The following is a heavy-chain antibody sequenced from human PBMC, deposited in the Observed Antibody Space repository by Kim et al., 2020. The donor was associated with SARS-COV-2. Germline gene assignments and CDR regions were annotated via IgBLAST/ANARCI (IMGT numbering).Heavy chain of an antibody. CDR2: ISYDGSNK. CDR3: AKQGDSSSWFMWDRDSYYYYGMDV. CDR1: GFTFSSYG. Sequence: GGSLRLSCAASGFTFSSYGMHWVRQAPGKGLEWVAVISYDGSNKYYADSVKGRFTISRDNSKNTLYLQMNSLRAEDTAVYYCAKQGDSSSWFMWDRDSYYYYGMDVWGQGTTVTVSS. D-gene: IGHD6-13*01. J-gene: IGHJ6*02. V-gene: IGHV3-30*18.